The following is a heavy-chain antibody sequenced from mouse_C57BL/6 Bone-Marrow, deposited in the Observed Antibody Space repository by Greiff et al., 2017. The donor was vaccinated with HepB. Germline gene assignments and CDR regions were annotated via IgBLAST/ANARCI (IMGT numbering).Heavy chain of an antibody. Sequence: QVQLQQSGAELVRPGTSVKVSCKASGYAFTNYLIEWVKQRPGQGLEWIGVINPGSGGTNYNEKFKGKATLTADKSSSTAYMQLSSLTSEDSAVYFCARSHDYEGLNYAMDYWGQGTSVTVSS. CDR2: INPGSGGT. V-gene: IGHV1-54*01. CDR1: GYAFTNYL. CDR3: ARSHDYEGLNYAMDY. J-gene: IGHJ4*01. D-gene: IGHD2-4*01.